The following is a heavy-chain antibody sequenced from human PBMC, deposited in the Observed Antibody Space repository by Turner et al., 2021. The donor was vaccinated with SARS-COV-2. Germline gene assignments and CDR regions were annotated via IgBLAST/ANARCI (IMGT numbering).Heavy chain of an antibody. J-gene: IGHJ4*02. CDR1: GFTFSSYG. V-gene: IGHV3-30*18. Sequence: QVQLVESGGGVVQPGRSLRLSCAAYGFTFSSYGMHWVRQAPGKGLEWVAVTSYDGSDKNYADSVKGRFTISRDNSKNTLYLNSLRAEDTAVYYCAKQSGPYCSGGSCYGGIFDYWGQGTLVTVSS. CDR2: TSYDGSDK. CDR3: AKQSGPYCSGGSCYGGIFDY. D-gene: IGHD2-15*01.